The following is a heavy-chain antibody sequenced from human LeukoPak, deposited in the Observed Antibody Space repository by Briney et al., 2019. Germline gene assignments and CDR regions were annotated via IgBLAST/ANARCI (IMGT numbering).Heavy chain of an antibody. V-gene: IGHV4-39*01. Sequence: PSETLSLTCTVSGGSISSSSYYWGWIRQPTGKGMEWIGSIYYSGSTYYNPSLKSRVTISVDTSKNQFSLKLSSVTAADTAVYYCARSDYSNYFFYFDYWGQGTLVTVSS. J-gene: IGHJ4*02. D-gene: IGHD4-11*01. CDR2: IYYSGST. CDR1: GGSISSSSYY. CDR3: ARSDYSNYFFYFDY.